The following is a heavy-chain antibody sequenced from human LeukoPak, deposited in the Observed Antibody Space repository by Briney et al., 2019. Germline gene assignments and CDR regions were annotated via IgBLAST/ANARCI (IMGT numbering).Heavy chain of an antibody. CDR2: ISAYNGNT. CDR1: GYTFTSYG. Sequence: ASAKVSCKASGYTFTSYGISWVRQAPGQGLEWMGWISAYNGNTNYAQKLQGRVTTTTDTSTSTAYMELRSLRSDDTAVYYCASRRIVGAPGPPAAFDIWGQGTMVTVSS. V-gene: IGHV1-18*01. J-gene: IGHJ3*02. CDR3: ASRRIVGAPGPPAAFDI. D-gene: IGHD1-26*01.